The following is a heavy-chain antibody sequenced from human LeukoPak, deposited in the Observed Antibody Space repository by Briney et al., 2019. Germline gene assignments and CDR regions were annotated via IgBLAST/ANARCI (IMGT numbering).Heavy chain of an antibody. V-gene: IGHV3-30*18. CDR1: GFTFSSYG. CDR2: ISYDGSNK. CDR3: AKDVRYFDWLFQSPTLDY. J-gene: IGHJ4*02. D-gene: IGHD3-9*01. Sequence: GGSLRLSCAASGFTFSSYGMHWARQAPGKGLEWVAVISYDGSNKYYADSVKGRFTISRDNSKNTLYLQMNSLRAEDTAVYYCAKDVRYFDWLFQSPTLDYWGQGTLVTVSS.